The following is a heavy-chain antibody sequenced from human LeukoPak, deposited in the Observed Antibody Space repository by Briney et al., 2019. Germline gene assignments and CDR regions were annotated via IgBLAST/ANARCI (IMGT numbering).Heavy chain of an antibody. CDR1: GGSFSGYY. CDR3: ARDRVGHQLVGRKCYYYYMDV. J-gene: IGHJ6*03. Sequence: SETLSLTCAVYGGSFSGYYWSWIRQPPGKGLEWIGEINHSGSTNYNPSLKSRVTISVDTSKNQFSLKLTSVTPADTAVYFCARDRVGHQLVGRKCYYYYMDVWGKGTTVTISS. D-gene: IGHD6-13*01. CDR2: INHSGST. V-gene: IGHV4-34*01.